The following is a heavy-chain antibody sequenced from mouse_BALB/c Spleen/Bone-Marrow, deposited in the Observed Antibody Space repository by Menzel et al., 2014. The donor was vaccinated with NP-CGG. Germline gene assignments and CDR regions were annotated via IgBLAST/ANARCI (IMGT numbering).Heavy chain of an antibody. J-gene: IGHJ2*01. CDR2: ISYSGNT. CDR1: GDSITSGY. D-gene: IGHD2-3*01. V-gene: IGHV3-8*02. CDR3: ATYDGYGFDY. Sequence: VQLQQSGPSLVKPSQTLSLTCSVTGDSITSGYWNWIRKFPGDKLEYMGYISYSGNTYYNPSPKSRISITLDTSKNQYYLQLNSVTTEDTATYYCATYDGYGFDYRGQGTPLTGPS.